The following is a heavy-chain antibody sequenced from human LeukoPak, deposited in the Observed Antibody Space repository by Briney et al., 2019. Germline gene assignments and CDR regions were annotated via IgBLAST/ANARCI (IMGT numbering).Heavy chain of an antibody. Sequence: ASVKVSCKASGYTFTGYYMHWVRQAPGQGLEWMGWINPNSGGTNYAQKFQGRVTMTRDTSISTVYMEVSRLRSDDTAVYYCARSGRGTYYYFDLWGQGTLVTVSS. V-gene: IGHV1-2*02. CDR1: GYTFTGYY. CDR3: ARSGRGTYYYFDL. J-gene: IGHJ4*02. D-gene: IGHD1-26*01. CDR2: INPNSGGT.